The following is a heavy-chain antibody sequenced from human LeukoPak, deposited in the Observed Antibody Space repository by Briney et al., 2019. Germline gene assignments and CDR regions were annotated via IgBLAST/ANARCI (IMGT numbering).Heavy chain of an antibody. D-gene: IGHD1-26*01. J-gene: IGHJ4*02. CDR1: GGSISSYY. CDR3: AKIGEELGYYFDY. Sequence: SETLSLTCTVSGGSISSYYWTWIRQPPGKGLEWIGYMYYSGSTKYNPSLKSRVTISVDTSKNQFSLKLSSVTAADTAVYYCAKIGEELGYYFDYWGQGTRVTVSS. V-gene: IGHV4-59*01. CDR2: MYYSGST.